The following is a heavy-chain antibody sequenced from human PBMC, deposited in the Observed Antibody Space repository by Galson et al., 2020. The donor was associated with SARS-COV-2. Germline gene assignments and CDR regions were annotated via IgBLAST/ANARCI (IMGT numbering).Heavy chain of an antibody. CDR2: INNDGSST. Sequence: GGSLRLSCAASGFTFNKYWMHWVRRAPGKGLVWVSRINNDGSSTIYADSVKDRFTISRDNAENTLYLQMNSLRPEDTAMYYCAINYQLDSWGQGTL. J-gene: IGHJ4*02. CDR3: AINYQLDS. V-gene: IGHV3-74*01. CDR1: GFTFNKYW. D-gene: IGHD3-10*01.